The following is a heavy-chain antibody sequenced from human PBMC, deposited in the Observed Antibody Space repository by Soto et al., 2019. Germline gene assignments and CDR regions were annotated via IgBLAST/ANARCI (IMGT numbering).Heavy chain of an antibody. Sequence: ASVKVSCKASGYTFTGYYMHWVRQAPGQGLEWMGWINPNSGGTNYAQKFQGWVTMTRDTSISTAYMELSSLRSEDTAVYYCARSWRWLQFHYFDYWGQGTLVTVSS. CDR2: INPNSGGT. V-gene: IGHV1-2*04. J-gene: IGHJ4*02. CDR1: GYTFTGYY. CDR3: ARSWRWLQFHYFDY. D-gene: IGHD5-12*01.